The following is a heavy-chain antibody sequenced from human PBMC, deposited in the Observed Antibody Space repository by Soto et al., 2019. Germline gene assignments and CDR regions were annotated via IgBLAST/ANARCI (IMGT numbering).Heavy chain of an antibody. CDR2: IYHTGRT. J-gene: IGHJ3*02. D-gene: IGHD2-21*01. V-gene: IGHV4-30-4*08. Sequence: TMSVPNTVSYDYRIEGDYYWSRIRKPPGKGLEWIGFIYHTGRTYYSPSLKGRVDISVDTSKNQFSLKLSSVTAADTAVYYFFFDAVDGIGDLSQVFDMWGNGTMVT. CDR1: YDYRIEGDYY. CDR3: FFDAVDGIGDLSQVFDM.